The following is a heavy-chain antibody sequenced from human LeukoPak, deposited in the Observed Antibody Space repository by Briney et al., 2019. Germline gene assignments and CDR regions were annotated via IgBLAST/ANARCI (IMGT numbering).Heavy chain of an antibody. CDR3: ARDNSVGDIAWWFDP. Sequence: ASVKVSCKASVYTFTGYYMHWVRQAPGQGLEWLGLINPSGSSTLYAQKFQGRVTMTGDKSKTTDYMEMSSLRCEDTAVYYCARDNSVGDIAWWFDPWGQGTLVTVSS. CDR2: INPSGSST. CDR1: VYTFTGYY. J-gene: IGHJ5*02. D-gene: IGHD3-16*02. V-gene: IGHV1-46*01.